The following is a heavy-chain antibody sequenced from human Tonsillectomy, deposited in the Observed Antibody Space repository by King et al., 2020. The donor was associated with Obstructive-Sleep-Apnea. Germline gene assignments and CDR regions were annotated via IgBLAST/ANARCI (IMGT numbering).Heavy chain of an antibody. CDR3: AKDYCGGGSCYPGNY. CDR2: ISYDGSNK. Sequence: VQLVESGGGVVQPGRSLRLSCAASGFTFSSYGMHCVRQAPGKGLEWVAVISYDGSNKYYADSVKGRFTITRDNSKNTLYMQMNSLRAEDTAVYYCAKDYCGGGSCYPGNYWGQGTLVTVSS. V-gene: IGHV3-30*18. J-gene: IGHJ4*02. CDR1: GFTFSSYG. D-gene: IGHD2-15*01.